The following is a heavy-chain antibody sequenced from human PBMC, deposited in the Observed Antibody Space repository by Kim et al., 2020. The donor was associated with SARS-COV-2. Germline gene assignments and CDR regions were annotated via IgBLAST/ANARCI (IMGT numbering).Heavy chain of an antibody. V-gene: IGHV4-39*01. D-gene: IGHD6-13*01. CDR2: IYYSGST. CDR1: GGSISSSSYY. Sequence: SETLSLTCTVSGGSISSSSYYWGWIRQPPGKGLEWIGSIYYSGSTYYNPSLKSRVTISVDTSKNQFSLKLSSVTAADTAVYYCASPSIAAAGKGFDPWGQGTLVTVSS. J-gene: IGHJ5*02. CDR3: ASPSIAAAGKGFDP.